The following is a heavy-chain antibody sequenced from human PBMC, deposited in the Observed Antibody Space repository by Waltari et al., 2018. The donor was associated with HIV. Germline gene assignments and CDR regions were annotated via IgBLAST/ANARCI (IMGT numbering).Heavy chain of an antibody. CDR1: GDSVPSHRPA. V-gene: IGHV6-1*01. J-gene: IGHJ3*02. Sequence: QVQLPPSGPGLVKPSQTLSLTRAIPGDSVPSHRPAWHRIRLSLPRGLEWLGRTYYRSKWYNDDAVSVKSRITINPDTSKNQFSLQLNSVTPEDTAVYYCARVREVGATHIDAFDIRGQGTMVTVSS. CDR3: ARVREVGATHIDAFDI. D-gene: IGHD1-26*01. CDR2: TYYRSKWYN.